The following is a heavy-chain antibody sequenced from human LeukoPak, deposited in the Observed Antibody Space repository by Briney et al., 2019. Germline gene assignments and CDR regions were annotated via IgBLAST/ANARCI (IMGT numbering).Heavy chain of an antibody. V-gene: IGHV3-7*01. D-gene: IGHD5-18*01. CDR1: GFTFSSYW. Sequence: PGGSLRLSCAASGFTFSSYWMSWVRQAPGKGLEWVANIKQDGSEINYVDSVKGRFTISRDNAKNSVYLQMNSLRAEDTVVYYCARDPSPSRYGLYYFDYWGQGTLVTVSS. CDR3: ARDPSPSRYGLYYFDY. J-gene: IGHJ4*02. CDR2: IKQDGSEI.